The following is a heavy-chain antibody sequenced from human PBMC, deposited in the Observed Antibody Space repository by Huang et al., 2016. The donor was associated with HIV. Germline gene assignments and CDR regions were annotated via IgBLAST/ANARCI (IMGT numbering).Heavy chain of an antibody. CDR2: IIPIFGTT. CDR1: EGTFSSYS. V-gene: IGHV1-69*13. J-gene: IGHJ4*02. Sequence: VQLIQSGAAVKKTGSSVRVSCRASEGTFSSYSIGWMRQAPGQGLEWMGGIIPIFGTTTYAQKFQGRVSIAADESTSTAYMDLNSLRSEDTAVYYCARAALVNNQYFDYWGQGTLVTVSS. D-gene: IGHD5-18*01. CDR3: ARAALVNNQYFDY.